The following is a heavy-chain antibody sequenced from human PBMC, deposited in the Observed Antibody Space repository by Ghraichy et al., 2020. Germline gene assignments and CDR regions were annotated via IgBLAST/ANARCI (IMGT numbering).Heavy chain of an antibody. Sequence: SQTLSLTCTVSGYSISSGYYWGWIRQPPGKGLEWIGSIYHSGSTYYNPSLKSRVTISVDTSKNQFSLKLSSVTAADTAVYYCARFDRAVAXPWGQGTLVTVSS. V-gene: IGHV4-38-2*02. CDR2: IYHSGST. J-gene: IGHJ5*02. CDR1: GYSISSGYY. D-gene: IGHD6-19*01. CDR3: ARFDRAVAXP.